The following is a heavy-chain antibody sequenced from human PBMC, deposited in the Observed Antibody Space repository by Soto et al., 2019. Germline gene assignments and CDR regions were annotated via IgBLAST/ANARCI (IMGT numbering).Heavy chain of an antibody. CDR3: AKEVTVTPHPGMDV. Sequence: GGSLRLSCAASGFTFGSYAMNWVRQAPGKGLEWVSTISGSGASTHYADSVKGRFTISRDNPKNTLYLQMNSLRAEDTALYYCAKEVTVTPHPGMDVWGQGTTVTVSS. D-gene: IGHD4-4*01. CDR2: ISGSGAST. J-gene: IGHJ6*02. CDR1: GFTFGSYA. V-gene: IGHV3-23*01.